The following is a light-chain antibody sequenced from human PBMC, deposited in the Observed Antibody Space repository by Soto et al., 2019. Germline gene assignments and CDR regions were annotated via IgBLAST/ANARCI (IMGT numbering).Light chain of an antibody. J-gene: IGKJ1*01. V-gene: IGKV3-20*01. CDR3: QQYGSSPT. Sequence: ENVLTQSPATLSLSPGERATLSCRASQSVSNYVAWYQQKPGQAPRLLIYDASNRATGIPARFSGSGSGTDFTLTISRLEPEDFAVYYCQQYGSSPTFGQGTKVDIK. CDR1: QSVSNY. CDR2: DAS.